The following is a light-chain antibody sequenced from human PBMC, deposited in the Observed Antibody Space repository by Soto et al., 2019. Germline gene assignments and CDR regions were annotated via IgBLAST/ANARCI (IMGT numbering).Light chain of an antibody. V-gene: IGLV1-40*01. CDR2: GNS. J-gene: IGLJ3*02. Sequence: QAVLTQPHSVSGAPGQTVTISCTGSSSNIGAGYNVHWYQQLPGTAPKLLIYGNSNRPSGVPDRFSGSKSGTSASLAITGLQAEDEADYYCQSYDSSLSGGVFGGGTKVTVL. CDR3: QSYDSSLSGGV. CDR1: SSNIGAGYN.